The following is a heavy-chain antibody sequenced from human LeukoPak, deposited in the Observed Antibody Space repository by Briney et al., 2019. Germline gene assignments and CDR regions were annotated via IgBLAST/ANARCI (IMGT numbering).Heavy chain of an antibody. D-gene: IGHD1-26*01. CDR1: GGSFSGYF. CDR3: ARGRTDAWELQDS. J-gene: IGHJ5*01. V-gene: IGHV4-34*01. CDR2: IDHRGNT. Sequence: SETLSLTCAVYGGSFSGYFWSWIRQPPGKGLEWIGKIDHRGNTNYNPSLRSRVAIPVDMSNNHFSLKLASVTAADTAVYYCARGRTDAWELQDSWGQGTLVTVSS.